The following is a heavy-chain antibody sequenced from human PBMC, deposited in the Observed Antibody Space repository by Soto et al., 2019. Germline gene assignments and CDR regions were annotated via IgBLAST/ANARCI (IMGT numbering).Heavy chain of an antibody. Sequence: SVKVSCKASGGTFSSYTISWVRQAPGQGLEWMGRIIPILGIANYARKFQGRVTITADKSTSTAYMELSSLRSEDTAVYYCARMDTAMARYYFDYWGQGTLVTVSS. CDR1: GGTFSSYT. J-gene: IGHJ4*02. CDR3: ARMDTAMARYYFDY. V-gene: IGHV1-69*02. CDR2: IIPILGIA. D-gene: IGHD5-18*01.